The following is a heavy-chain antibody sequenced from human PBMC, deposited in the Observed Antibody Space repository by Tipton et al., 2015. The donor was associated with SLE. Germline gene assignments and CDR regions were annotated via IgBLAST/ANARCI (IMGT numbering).Heavy chain of an antibody. CDR3: ARDGGSSWSLDAFDT. Sequence: TLSLTCTVSGASISSGSYYWNWIRQPAGKGLEWIGRVYSSGTTNYNSSLKSRVTISVDTSKNQFSLKLCSVTAADTAVYYCARDGGSSWSLDAFDTWGQGTMVTVSS. V-gene: IGHV4-61*02. J-gene: IGHJ3*02. CDR2: VYSSGTT. CDR1: GASISSGSYY. D-gene: IGHD6-13*01.